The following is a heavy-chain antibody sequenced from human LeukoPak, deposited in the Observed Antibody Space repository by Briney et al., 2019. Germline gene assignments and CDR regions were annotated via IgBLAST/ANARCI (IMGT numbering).Heavy chain of an antibody. CDR1: GGSITFGSYY. J-gene: IGHJ4*02. Sequence: PSETLSLTCTVSGGSITFGSYYWTWIRQPAGKGLEWIGRIYTSGRTFYNPSLKSRVTISMDTSMNQFSLRLNSVTGADTAVYYCARARVIPASFDDWGQGALVTVSS. CDR3: ARARVIPASFDD. V-gene: IGHV4-61*02. D-gene: IGHD3-16*02. CDR2: IYTSGRT.